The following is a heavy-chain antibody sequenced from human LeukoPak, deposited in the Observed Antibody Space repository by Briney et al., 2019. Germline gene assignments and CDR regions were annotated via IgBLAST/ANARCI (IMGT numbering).Heavy chain of an antibody. CDR1: GGSISSSSYY. D-gene: IGHD4/OR15-4a*01. Sequence: PSETLSLTCTVSGGSISSSSYYWGWIRQPPGKELEWIGSIYYSGSTYYNPSLKSRVTISVDTSKNQFSLKLSSVTAADTAVYYCARPPGARAEYFQHWGQGTLVTVSS. V-gene: IGHV4-39*01. J-gene: IGHJ1*01. CDR2: IYYSGST. CDR3: ARPPGARAEYFQH.